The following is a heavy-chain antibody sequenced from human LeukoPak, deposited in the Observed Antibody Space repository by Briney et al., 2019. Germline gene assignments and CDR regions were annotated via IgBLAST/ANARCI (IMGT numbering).Heavy chain of an antibody. V-gene: IGHV4-59*08. J-gene: IGHJ4*02. CDR3: ARHGTISSESYFDY. CDR1: GGSIGSYY. Sequence: PSETLSLTCTVSGGSIGSYYWSWIRQPPGKGLEWIAHIHDSGSTSYNPSLKSRLTMSVDTSKNQVSLRLSSVTAADTAVYYCARHGTISSESYFDYWGQGALVTVSS. CDR2: IHDSGST. D-gene: IGHD1-14*01.